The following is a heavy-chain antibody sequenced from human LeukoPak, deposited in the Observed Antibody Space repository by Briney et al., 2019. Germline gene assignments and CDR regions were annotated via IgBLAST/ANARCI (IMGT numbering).Heavy chain of an antibody. CDR3: ARDRLGPSFSVSHFDL. D-gene: IGHD3-3*02. Sequence: GGSLRLSCATSGFTFVDYGLSWVRRAPGKGLEWLCAINYNGAITDYADSAKGRFTISRDNAKNSLYLRMDSLRAEDTALCYCARDRLGPSFSVSHFDLWGQGTLVTVSS. CDR1: GFTFVDYG. CDR2: INYNGAIT. J-gene: IGHJ4*02. V-gene: IGHV3-20*04.